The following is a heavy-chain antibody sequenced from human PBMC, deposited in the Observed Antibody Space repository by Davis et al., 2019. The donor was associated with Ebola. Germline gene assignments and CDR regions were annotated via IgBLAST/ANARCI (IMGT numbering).Heavy chain of an antibody. Sequence: SETLSLTCTVSGGSISSYYWSWIRQPPAKGLEWIGDINHSGSTNYNPSLKSRVTISVDTSKNQFSLNLSSVTAADTAVYYCARRTGRRYCSSTSCYDYYYGMDVWGQGTTVTVSS. CDR3: ARRTGRRYCSSTSCYDYYYGMDV. V-gene: IGHV4-34*01. D-gene: IGHD2-2*01. CDR1: GGSISSYY. J-gene: IGHJ6*02. CDR2: INHSGST.